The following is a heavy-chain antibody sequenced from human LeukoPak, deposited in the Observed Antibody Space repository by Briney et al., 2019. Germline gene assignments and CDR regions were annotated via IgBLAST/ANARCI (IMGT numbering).Heavy chain of an antibody. D-gene: IGHD6-19*01. CDR2: IYYSGST. V-gene: IGHV4-39*01. CDR3: ASAVGVGTFDI. Sequence: SETLSLTCTVSGGSISSSGYYWGWIRQPPGKGLEWIGSIYYSGSTYYNPSLKSRVTISVDTSKNQFSLKLSSVTAADTAVYYCASAVGVGTFDIWGQGTMVTVSS. J-gene: IGHJ3*02. CDR1: GGSISSSGYY.